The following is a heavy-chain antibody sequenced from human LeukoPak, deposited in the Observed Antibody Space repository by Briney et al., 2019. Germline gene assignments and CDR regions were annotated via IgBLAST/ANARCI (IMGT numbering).Heavy chain of an antibody. D-gene: IGHD4-17*01. V-gene: IGHV1-46*01. Sequence: ASVKVSCKASGYTFTSYYMHWVRQAPGQGLEWMGIINPSGGSTSYAQKFQGRVTMTRDTSTSTVYMELSSLRSEDTAVYYCARVCYGDYANYYYYGMDVWGQGTTVTVSS. CDR3: ARVCYGDYANYYYYGMDV. J-gene: IGHJ6*02. CDR2: INPSGGST. CDR1: GYTFTSYY.